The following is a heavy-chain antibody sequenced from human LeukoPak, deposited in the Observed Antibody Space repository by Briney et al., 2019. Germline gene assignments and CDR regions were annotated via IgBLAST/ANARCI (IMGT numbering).Heavy chain of an antibody. CDR3: ARVAATFDY. CDR2: IYYSGST. D-gene: IGHD2-15*01. V-gene: IGHV4-59*01. Sequence: SETLSLTCTVSGGSISSYYWSWIRQPPGKGLEWIGYIYYSGSTNYNPSLKSRVTISVDTSKNQFSLKLSSVTAADTAVCYCARVAATFDYWGQGTLVTVSS. J-gene: IGHJ4*02. CDR1: GGSISSYY.